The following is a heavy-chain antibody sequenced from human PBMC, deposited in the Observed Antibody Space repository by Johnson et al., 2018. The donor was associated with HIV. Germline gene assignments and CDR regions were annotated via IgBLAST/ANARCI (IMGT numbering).Heavy chain of an antibody. D-gene: IGHD3-10*01. CDR2: INFDGTST. CDR3: ARDPGSITMVRGDAFDI. CDR1: GFTFISYW. Sequence: VQLVESGGGLVQPGGSLKLSCEASGFTFISYWMHWVRQAPGKGLMWVSRINFDGTSTTYADSVKGRFSVSRDNSKNTLYLQMNIMRVDDTAIYYCARDPGSITMVRGDAFDIWGQGTMVTVSS. V-gene: IGHV3-74*01. J-gene: IGHJ3*02.